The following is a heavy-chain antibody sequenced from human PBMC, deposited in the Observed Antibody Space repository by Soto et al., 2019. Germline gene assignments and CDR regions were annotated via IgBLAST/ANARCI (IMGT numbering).Heavy chain of an antibody. CDR2: IYYSGST. V-gene: IGHV4-30-4*01. CDR3: AREIVGATEPDDFDI. D-gene: IGHD1-26*01. CDR1: GDSISSGDYY. J-gene: IGHJ3*02. Sequence: PSETLSLTCAVSGDSISSGDYYWSWIRQPPGKGLEWIGYIYYSGSTYYNPSLKSRVTISVDTSKNQFSLKLSSVTAADTAVYYCAREIVGATEPDDFDIWGQGTMVTVSS.